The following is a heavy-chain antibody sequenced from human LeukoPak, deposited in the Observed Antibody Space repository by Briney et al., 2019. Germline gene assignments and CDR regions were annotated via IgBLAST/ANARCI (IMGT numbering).Heavy chain of an antibody. CDR3: AREFIKWPPDLGY. V-gene: IGHV7-4-1*02. D-gene: IGHD3/OR15-3a*01. Sequence: ASVKVSCKASGYTFTRYGINWVRQAPGQGLEWMGWINTNTGDPTYAQGFTGRFVFSLDTSVSTAYLQINSLKAEDTAVFYCAREFIKWPPDLGYWGQGTLVTVSS. CDR2: INTNTGDP. J-gene: IGHJ4*02. CDR1: GYTFTRYG.